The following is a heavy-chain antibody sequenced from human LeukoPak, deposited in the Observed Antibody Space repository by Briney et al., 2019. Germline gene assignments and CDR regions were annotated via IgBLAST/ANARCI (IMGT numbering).Heavy chain of an antibody. V-gene: IGHV3-23*01. CDR3: AKDDDVLGQLDY. D-gene: IGHD7-27*01. J-gene: IGHJ4*02. Sequence: GGSLRLSCAASGFTFSSYAMSWVRQAPGKGLEWVSAISGSGGSTYYADSVKGRFTISRDNSKSTLYLQMNSLRAEDTAVYYCAKDDDVLGQLDYWGQGTLVTVSS. CDR2: ISGSGGST. CDR1: GFTFSSYA.